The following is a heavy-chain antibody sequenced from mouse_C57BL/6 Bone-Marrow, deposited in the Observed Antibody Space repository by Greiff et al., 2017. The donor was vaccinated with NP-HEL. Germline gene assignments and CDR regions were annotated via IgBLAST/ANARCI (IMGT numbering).Heavy chain of an antibody. Sequence: QVQLQQSGAELARPGASVKLSCKASGYTFTSYGISWVKQRTGQGLEWIGEIYPRSGNTCYNEKFKGKATLTADKSSSTAYMELRSLTSEDSAVYFCARSFYGSNYFDYWGQGTTLTVSS. V-gene: IGHV1-81*01. J-gene: IGHJ2*01. CDR2: IYPRSGNT. D-gene: IGHD1-1*01. CDR1: GYTFTSYG. CDR3: ARSFYGSNYFDY.